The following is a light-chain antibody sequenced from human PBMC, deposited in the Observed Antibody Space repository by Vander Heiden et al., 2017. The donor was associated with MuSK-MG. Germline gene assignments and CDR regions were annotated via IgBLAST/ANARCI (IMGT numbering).Light chain of an antibody. CDR2: RAS. V-gene: IGKV1-5*03. CDR1: QSVSDW. J-gene: IGKJ2*01. Sequence: DIQMTQSPSSLSASVGDRVTITCRASQSVSDWLAWYRQKPGQAPDVLIYRASTLATGVPSRFYGSGSGTHFTLTINSLQPDDFATYYCQQDNNYPYTFGQGTRLDMK. CDR3: QQDNNYPYT.